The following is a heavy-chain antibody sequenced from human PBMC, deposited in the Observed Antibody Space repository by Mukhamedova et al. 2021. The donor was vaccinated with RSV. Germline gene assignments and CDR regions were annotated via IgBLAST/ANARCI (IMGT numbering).Heavy chain of an antibody. V-gene: IGHV3-74*01. CDR2: ISNDGSSK. CDR3: AREVGLGTGGFNV. J-gene: IGHJ3*01. Sequence: HWVRQAPGKGLVWVSRISNDGSSKSYADSVKGRVTVSRDNAKNTLYLQMNSLRSEDTAMYYCAREVGLGTGGFNVWGQGTMVTGSS. D-gene: IGHD7-27*01.